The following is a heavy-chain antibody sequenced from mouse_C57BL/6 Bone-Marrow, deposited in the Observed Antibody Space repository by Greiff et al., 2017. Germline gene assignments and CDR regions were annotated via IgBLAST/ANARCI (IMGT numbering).Heavy chain of an antibody. CDR3: ARGDYSYFDY. CDR2: IYPRSGNT. J-gene: IGHJ2*01. V-gene: IGHV1-81*01. CDR1: GYTFTSYG. D-gene: IGHD1-1*01. Sequence: VQLVESGAELARPGASVKLSCKASGYTFTSYGISWVKQRTGQGLEWIGEIYPRSGNTYYNEKFKGKATLTADKSSSTAYMELRSLTSEDSAVYFFARGDYSYFDYWGQGTTLTVSA.